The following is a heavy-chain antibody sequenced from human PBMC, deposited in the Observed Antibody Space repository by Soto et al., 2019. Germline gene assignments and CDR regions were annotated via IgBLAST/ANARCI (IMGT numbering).Heavy chain of an antibody. Sequence: EVQLVESGGGLVQPGGSLRLSCAASGFTFSSYSMNWVRQAPGKGLEWVSYISSSSSTIYYADSVKCRFTISRDNAKNSLHLQMNSQRAEDTAVYYCARDLSYQLLRGHYCYYYIDVWGKGTTVTVSS. D-gene: IGHD2-2*01. V-gene: IGHV3-48*01. CDR3: ARDLSYQLLRGHYCYYYIDV. CDR2: ISSSSSTI. CDR1: GFTFSSYS. J-gene: IGHJ6*03.